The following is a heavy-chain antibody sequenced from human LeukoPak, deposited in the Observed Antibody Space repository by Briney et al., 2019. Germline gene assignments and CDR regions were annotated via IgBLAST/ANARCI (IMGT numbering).Heavy chain of an antibody. CDR3: TRHRGYTYGYDY. CDR2: IKSKTDGGTT. V-gene: IGHV3-15*01. D-gene: IGHD5-18*01. J-gene: IGHJ4*02. Sequence: GGSLRLSCAASGFTFSNAWMSWVRQAPGKGLEWVGRIKSKTDGGTTDYAAPVKGRFTISRDDSKNTLFLQMNSLKTEDTAVYYCTRHRGYTYGYDYWGQGTLVTVSS. CDR1: GFTFSNAW.